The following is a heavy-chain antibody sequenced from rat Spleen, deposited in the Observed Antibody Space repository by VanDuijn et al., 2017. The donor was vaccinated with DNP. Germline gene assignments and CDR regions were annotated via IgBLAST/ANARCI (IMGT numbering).Heavy chain of an antibody. Sequence: EVQLVESGGGLVQPGRSLKLSCVASGFTFSNHDMAWVRQAPTKGLEWVASISTSGGSSYYRDSVQGRFTVSRDNAKSTLYLQMDSLRSEDTATYYCVRWNSGHFDYWGQGVMVTVSS. CDR1: GFTFSNHD. CDR2: ISTSGGSS. D-gene: IGHD4-3*01. J-gene: IGHJ2*01. CDR3: VRWNSGHFDY. V-gene: IGHV5-25*01.